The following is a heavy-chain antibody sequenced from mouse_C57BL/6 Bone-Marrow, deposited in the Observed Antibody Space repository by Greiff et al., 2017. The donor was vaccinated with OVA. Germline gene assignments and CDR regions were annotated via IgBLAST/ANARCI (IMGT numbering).Heavy chain of an antibody. CDR1: GYTFTSYW. CDR2: INPNNGGT. J-gene: IGHJ2*01. V-gene: IGHV1-53*01. D-gene: IGHD1-1*01. CDR3: ARWVYYGSLDY. Sequence: QVQLQQPGAELVKPGASVKLSCKASGYTFTSYWMHWVKQRPGQGLEWIGDINPNNGGTIYNQKFKGKATLTVDKSSSTAYMELRSLTSEDTAVYYCARWVYYGSLDYWGQGTTLTVSS.